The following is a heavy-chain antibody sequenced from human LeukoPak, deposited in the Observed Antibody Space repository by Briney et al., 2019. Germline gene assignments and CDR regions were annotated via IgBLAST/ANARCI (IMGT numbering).Heavy chain of an antibody. CDR2: ISSSGSTI. V-gene: IGHV3-48*03. CDR1: GFTFSSYE. J-gene: IGHJ6*03. CDR3: ARDGVAAAGRYYYYYMDV. D-gene: IGHD6-13*01. Sequence: QPGGSLRLSCAASGFTFSSYEMNWVRQAPGKGLEWVSYISSSGSTIYYADSVKGRFTISRDNAKNSLYLQMNSLRAEDTAVYYCARDGVAAAGRYYYYYMDVWGKGTTVTVSS.